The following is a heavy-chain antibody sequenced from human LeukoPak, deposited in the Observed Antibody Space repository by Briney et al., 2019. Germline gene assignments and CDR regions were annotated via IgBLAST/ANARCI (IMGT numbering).Heavy chain of an antibody. CDR3: ARQTVRGWGLGGKEFDN. D-gene: IGHD7-27*01. CDR2: IYTSGST. J-gene: IGHJ4*02. Sequence: SETLSLTCTVSGGSISSYYWSWIRQPAGKGLEWIGRIYTSGSTNYNPSLKSRVTMSVDTSKNQFSLKLSSVTVTDTAVYYCARQTVRGWGLGGKEFDNWGQGTLVTVSS. V-gene: IGHV4-4*07. CDR1: GGSISSYY.